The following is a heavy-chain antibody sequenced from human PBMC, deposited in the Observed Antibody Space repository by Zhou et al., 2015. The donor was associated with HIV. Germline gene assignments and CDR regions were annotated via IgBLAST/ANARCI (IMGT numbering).Heavy chain of an antibody. V-gene: IGHV1-8*01. CDR3: ARGEHLVLVTSIADY. Sequence: QVHLVQSGGEVKRPGASVKVSCKASGYTFTNYDINWVRLATGQGLEWMGWMNPKTGNTGYTQKFQGRVTMTRNTSMNTAYLEVSSLTSDDTAIYYCARGEHLVLVTSIADYWGQGTLVTVSS. J-gene: IGHJ4*02. CDR1: GYTFTNYD. D-gene: IGHD2-21*02. CDR2: MNPKTGNT.